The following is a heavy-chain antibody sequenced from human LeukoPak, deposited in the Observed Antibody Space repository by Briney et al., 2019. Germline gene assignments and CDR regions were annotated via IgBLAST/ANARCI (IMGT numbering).Heavy chain of an antibody. CDR2: IIPIFGTA. V-gene: IGHV1-69*13. CDR3: ARRELDAFDI. D-gene: IGHD1-26*01. Sequence: VASVKVSCKASGGTFSSYAISWVRQAPGQGLEWMGGIIPIFGTANYAQKFQGRVTITADESTSPAYMELSSLRSEDTAVYYCARRELDAFDIWGQGTMVTVSS. CDR1: GGTFSSYA. J-gene: IGHJ3*02.